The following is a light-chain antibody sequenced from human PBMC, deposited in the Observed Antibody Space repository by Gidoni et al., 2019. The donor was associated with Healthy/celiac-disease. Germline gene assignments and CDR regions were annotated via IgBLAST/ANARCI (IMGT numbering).Light chain of an antibody. J-gene: IGKJ2*01. CDR3: QQYDNLGHT. V-gene: IGKV1-33*01. CDR2: DAS. CDR1: QDISNY. Sequence: DIQMTQSPSSLSASVGDRVTITCQASQDISNYLNWYQQKPGKAPKLLIDDASNLETGVPSRFSGSGSGTDFTFTISSLQPEDVATYYCQQYDNLGHTFGQXTKLEIK.